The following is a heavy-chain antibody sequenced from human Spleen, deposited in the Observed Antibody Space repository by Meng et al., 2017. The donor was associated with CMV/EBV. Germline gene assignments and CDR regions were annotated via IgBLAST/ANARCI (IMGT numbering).Heavy chain of an antibody. J-gene: IGHJ2*01. D-gene: IGHD3-3*01. CDR1: GFTFSNYS. CDR2: ISSRSRYI. V-gene: IGHV3-21*01. Sequence: LSLTCAASGFTFSNYSLNWIRQAPGQGLEWVSSISSRSRYIYYADSVKGRFTISRDNAKNSLYLQMNSLRAEDTAVYYCARDPNYDFWSGYSISYFDLWGRGTLVTVSS. CDR3: ARDPNYDFWSGYSISYFDL.